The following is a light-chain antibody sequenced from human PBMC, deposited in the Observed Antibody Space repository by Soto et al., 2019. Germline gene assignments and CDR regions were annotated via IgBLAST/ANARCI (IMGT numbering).Light chain of an antibody. CDR2: EGN. Sequence: QSALTQPASVSGSPGESITISCTGTSSDVGTYNLVTWYQQHPGRVPKLILYEGNKQPSGVSSRFSASKSGNTASLTISGLQAEDEADYFCCSYAPSRTLLFGGGTKVTVL. V-gene: IGLV2-23*01. J-gene: IGLJ2*01. CDR1: SSDVGTYNL. CDR3: CSYAPSRTLL.